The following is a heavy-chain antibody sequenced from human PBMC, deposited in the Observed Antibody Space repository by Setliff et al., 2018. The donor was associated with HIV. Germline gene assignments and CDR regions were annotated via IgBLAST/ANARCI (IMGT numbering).Heavy chain of an antibody. V-gene: IGHV1-46*03. D-gene: IGHD1-26*01. Sequence: ASVKVSXKASGYSFTSYHIHWVRQAPGQGLEWMGRILPTSGGTLYAQKFQDRISLIRDTSTKTVYMELSSLRPEDTAVYYCTRVRYGGTYDAFDVWGQGTMVTVSS. CDR2: ILPTSGGT. CDR3: TRVRYGGTYDAFDV. J-gene: IGHJ3*01. CDR1: GYSFTSYH.